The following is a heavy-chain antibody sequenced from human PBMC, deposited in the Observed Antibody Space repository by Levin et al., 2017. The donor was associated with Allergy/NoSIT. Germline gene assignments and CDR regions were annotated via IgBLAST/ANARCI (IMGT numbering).Heavy chain of an antibody. J-gene: IGHJ6*02. CDR1: GYTFTSYY. CDR2: INPSGGST. CDR3: AREKGTEWLAYYYYYGMDV. V-gene: IGHV1-46*01. D-gene: IGHD6-19*01. Sequence: GESLKISCKASGYTFTSYYMHWVRQAPGQGLEWMGIINPSGGSTSYAQKFQGRVTMTRDTSTSTVYMELSSLRSEDTAVYYCAREKGTEWLAYYYYYGMDVWGQGTTVTVSS.